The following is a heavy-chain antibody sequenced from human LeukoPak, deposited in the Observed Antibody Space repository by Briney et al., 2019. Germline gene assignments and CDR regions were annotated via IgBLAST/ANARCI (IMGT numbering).Heavy chain of an antibody. CDR3: SGGSGWYSPDY. CDR2: IRRTTNNYAT. V-gene: IGHV3-73*01. CDR1: GFTFSGSA. Sequence: TGGSLRLSCAASGFTFSGSAMRWVRQASGKGLEWVGLIRRTTNNYATAYAASVRGRFTISRDDSKDTAYLQMNSLKTEDTAVYYCSGGSGWYSPDYWGQGTLVTVSS. D-gene: IGHD6-19*01. J-gene: IGHJ4*02.